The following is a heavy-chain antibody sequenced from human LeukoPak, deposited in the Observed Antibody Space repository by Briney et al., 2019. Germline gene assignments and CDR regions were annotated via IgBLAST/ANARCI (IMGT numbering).Heavy chain of an antibody. J-gene: IGHJ4*02. CDR2: IKQDGSEK. Sequence: GGSLRLSCAASGFTFSSYWMSWVRQAPGKGLEWVANIKQDGSEKYYVDSVKGRFTISRDNAKNSLYLQMNSLRAEDTAVYYCARDGEIIAARRTAGDDYWGQGTLVTVSS. CDR3: ARDGEIIAARRTAGDDY. CDR1: GFTFSSYW. V-gene: IGHV3-7*01. D-gene: IGHD6-6*01.